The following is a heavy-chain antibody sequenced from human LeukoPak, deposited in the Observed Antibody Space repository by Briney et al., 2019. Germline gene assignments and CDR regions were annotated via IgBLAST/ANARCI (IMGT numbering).Heavy chain of an antibody. J-gene: IGHJ4*02. V-gene: IGHV4-59*08. CDR3: ARQGIQLWYLPDY. D-gene: IGHD5-18*01. CDR1: GAPITRYY. Sequence: SETLSLTCTVSGAPITRYYWSWIRQPPGKGLEWIGYIYYTGSANYNPSLKSRVSISVDTSKNQFSLKLSSVTAADTAVYYCARQGIQLWYLPDYWGQGTLVTVSS. CDR2: IYYTGSA.